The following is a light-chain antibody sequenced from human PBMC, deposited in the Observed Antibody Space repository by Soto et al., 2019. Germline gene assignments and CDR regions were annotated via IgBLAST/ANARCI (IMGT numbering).Light chain of an antibody. Sequence: QSVLTQPASVSGSPGQSITISCTGTSSDVGSYNLVSWYQQHPGKAPKLMIYEGSKRPSGVSNRFSGSKSGNTASLTISGLQDEDEADYYCCSYAGSSTLVFRGGTKLTVL. J-gene: IGLJ3*02. CDR1: SSDVGSYNL. V-gene: IGLV2-23*01. CDR2: EGS. CDR3: CSYAGSSTLV.